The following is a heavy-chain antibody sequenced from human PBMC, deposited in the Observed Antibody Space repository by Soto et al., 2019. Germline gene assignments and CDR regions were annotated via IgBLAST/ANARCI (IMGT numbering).Heavy chain of an antibody. Sequence: SETLSLTCTVSGGSISSSSYYWGWIRQPPGKGLEWIGSIYYSGSTYYNPSLKSRVTISVDTSKNQFSLKLSSVTAADTAVYYCARTGPESRAIVLMAYARKSNWFDPWGQGTLVTVSS. D-gene: IGHD2-8*01. CDR3: ARTGPESRAIVLMAYARKSNWFDP. CDR2: IYYSGST. V-gene: IGHV4-39*01. CDR1: GGSISSSSYY. J-gene: IGHJ5*02.